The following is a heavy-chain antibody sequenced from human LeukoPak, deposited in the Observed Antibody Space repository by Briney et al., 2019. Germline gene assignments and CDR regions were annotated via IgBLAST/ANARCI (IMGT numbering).Heavy chain of an antibody. J-gene: IGHJ4*02. Sequence: PGGSLRLSCVASGFSLSMYWMSWVRQAPGKGLEWVATIQEDGAEKYYVESVNGRFTISRDNAKNSLFLQMNSLRAEDTAMFYCVRSPEEEIYAYGSVLDYWGQGTPVTVSS. CDR1: GFSLSMYW. V-gene: IGHV3-7*01. CDR2: IQEDGAEK. D-gene: IGHD3-10*01. CDR3: VRSPEEEIYAYGSVLDY.